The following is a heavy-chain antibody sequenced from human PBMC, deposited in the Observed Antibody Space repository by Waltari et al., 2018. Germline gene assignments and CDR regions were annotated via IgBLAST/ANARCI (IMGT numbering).Heavy chain of an antibody. CDR2: IYYSGGT. D-gene: IGHD6-13*01. CDR3: ARGRRWAAAGTSNGMDV. Sequence: QLQLQESGPGLVKPSETLSLTCTVSGGSISSSSYYWGWIRQPPGKGLEWIGSIYYSGGTYYNPSLKSRVTISVDTSKNQFSLKLSSVTAADTAVYYCARGRRWAAAGTSNGMDVWGQGTTVTVSS. J-gene: IGHJ6*02. V-gene: IGHV4-39*07. CDR1: GGSISSSSYY.